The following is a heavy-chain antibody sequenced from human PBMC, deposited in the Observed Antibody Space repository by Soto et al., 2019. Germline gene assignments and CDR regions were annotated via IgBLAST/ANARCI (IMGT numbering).Heavy chain of an antibody. J-gene: IGHJ1*01. V-gene: IGHV3-23*01. CDR3: AKAVPGIAVAGTGYFQH. CDR1: GFTFSSYA. D-gene: IGHD6-19*01. Sequence: PGGSLRLSCAASGFTFSSYAMSWVRQAPGKGLEWVSGISGSGDSTYYADSVKGRFTISRDNSKNTLYLQMNSLRAEDTAVYYCAKAVPGIAVAGTGYFQHWGQGTLVTVSS. CDR2: ISGSGDST.